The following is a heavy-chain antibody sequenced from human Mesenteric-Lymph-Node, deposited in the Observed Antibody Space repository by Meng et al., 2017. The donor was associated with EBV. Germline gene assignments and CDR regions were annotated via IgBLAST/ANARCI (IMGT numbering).Heavy chain of an antibody. CDR3: ARGTVAGTHLDY. D-gene: IGHD6-19*01. J-gene: IGHJ4*02. Sequence: VERAGSGPGRVKPSAPLSLPCAVSGGSISSSNWWSWVRQPPGKGLEWIGEIYHSGSTNYNPSLKSRVTISVDKSKNQFSLKLSSVTAADTAVYYCARGTVAGTHLDYWAQGTLVTVSS. V-gene: IGHV4-4*02. CDR2: IYHSGST. CDR1: GGSISSSNW.